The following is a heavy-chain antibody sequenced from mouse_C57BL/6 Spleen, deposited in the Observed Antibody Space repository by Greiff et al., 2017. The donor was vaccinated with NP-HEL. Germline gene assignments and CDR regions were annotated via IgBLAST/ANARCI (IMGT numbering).Heavy chain of an antibody. CDR2: INPNNGGT. D-gene: IGHD2-5*01. CDR1: GYTFTDYN. V-gene: IGHV1-18*01. J-gene: IGHJ2*01. CDR3: ARCYYSNLYFDY. Sequence: VQLQQSGPELVKPGASVKIPCKASGYTFTDYNMDWVKQSHGKSLEWIGDINPNNGGTIYNQKFKGKATLTVDKSSSTAYMELRSLTSEDTAVYYCARCYYSNLYFDYWGQGTTLTVSS.